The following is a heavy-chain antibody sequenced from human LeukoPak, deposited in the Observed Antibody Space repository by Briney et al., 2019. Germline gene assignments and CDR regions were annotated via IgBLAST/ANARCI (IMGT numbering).Heavy chain of an antibody. CDR1: GFTFSSYS. V-gene: IGHV3-21*01. CDR3: ARERTSNRPLDY. CDR2: ISSSSSYI. Sequence: PGGSLRLSCAASGFTFSSYSMNWVRQAPGKGLEWVSSISSSSSYIYYADSVKGRFFISRDNAKNSLYLHMNSLRAEDTAVYYCARERTSNRPLDYWGQGTLVTVSS. D-gene: IGHD3-16*01. J-gene: IGHJ4*02.